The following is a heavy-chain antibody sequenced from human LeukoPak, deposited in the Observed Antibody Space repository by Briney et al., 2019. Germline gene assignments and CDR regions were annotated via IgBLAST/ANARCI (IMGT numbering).Heavy chain of an antibody. CDR1: GFTFDDYA. V-gene: IGHV3-9*01. J-gene: IGHJ4*02. D-gene: IGHD3-22*01. CDR3: AKDINYDSSGYYRD. Sequence: GRSLRLSCAASGFTFDDYAMHWVRQAPGKGLEWVSGITWNSGSIAYADSVKGRFTISRDNAKNSLYLQMNSLRAEDTALCYCAKDINYDSSGYYRDWGQGTLVTVSS. CDR2: ITWNSGSI.